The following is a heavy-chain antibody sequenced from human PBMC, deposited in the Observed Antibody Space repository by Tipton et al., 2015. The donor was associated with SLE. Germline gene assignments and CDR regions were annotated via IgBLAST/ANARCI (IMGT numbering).Heavy chain of an antibody. D-gene: IGHD4-11*01. J-gene: IGHJ6*03. CDR2: IYYSGST. CDR1: GGSISSYY. Sequence: TLSLTCTVSGGSISSYYWSWIRQPPGKGLEWIGYIYYSGSTDYNPSLKSRVTISADTSKNQFSLKLSSVTAADTAVYYCARETPVTTRVVYYYYMDVWGKGTTVTISS. V-gene: IGHV4-59*12. CDR3: ARETPVTTRVVYYYYMDV.